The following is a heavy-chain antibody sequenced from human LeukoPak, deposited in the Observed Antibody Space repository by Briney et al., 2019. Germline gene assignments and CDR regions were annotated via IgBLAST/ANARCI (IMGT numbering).Heavy chain of an antibody. CDR2: ISYDGSNK. J-gene: IGHJ5*02. CDR1: GFTFSSYG. D-gene: IGHD6-19*01. CDR3: TREVGQWLVP. Sequence: GGSLRLSCAASGFTFSSYGMHWVRQAPGKGLEWVAVISYDGSNKYYADSVKGRFTISRDNSKNTLYLQMNSLRAEDTAVYYCTREVGQWLVPWGQGTLVTVSS. V-gene: IGHV3-30*03.